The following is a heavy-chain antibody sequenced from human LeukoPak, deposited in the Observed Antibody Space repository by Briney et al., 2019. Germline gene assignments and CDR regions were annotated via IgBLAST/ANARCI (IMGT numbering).Heavy chain of an antibody. D-gene: IGHD3-22*01. V-gene: IGHV3-9*03. Sequence: GRSLRLSCAASGFTFDHYAMHWVRQAPGKGLEWVSSISWNSDTIGYADSVKGRFTISRDNAKNSLYLQMNSLRAEDMALYYCAKGVWPYTYYYDTHPLGGGFDYWGQGTVVTVSS. CDR1: GFTFDHYA. CDR2: ISWNSDTI. CDR3: AKGVWPYTYYYDTHPLGGGFDY. J-gene: IGHJ4*02.